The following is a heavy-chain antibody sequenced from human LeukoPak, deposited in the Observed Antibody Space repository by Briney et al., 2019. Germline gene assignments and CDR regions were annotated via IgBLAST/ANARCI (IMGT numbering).Heavy chain of an antibody. CDR2: FDPEDGET. CDR1: GYTLTELS. V-gene: IGHV1-24*01. CDR3: ATSLPRMIPEIDY. D-gene: IGHD3-16*01. J-gene: IGHJ4*02. Sequence: ASVKVSCKVSGYTLTELSMHWVRQAPGKGLEWMGGFDPEDGETIYAQKFQGRVTMTEDTSADTAYMELSSLRSEDTAVYYCATSLPRMIPEIDYWGQGTLVTVSS.